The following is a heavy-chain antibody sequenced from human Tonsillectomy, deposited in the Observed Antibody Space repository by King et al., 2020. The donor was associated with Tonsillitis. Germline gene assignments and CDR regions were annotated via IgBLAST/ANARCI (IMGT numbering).Heavy chain of an antibody. Sequence: VQLVESGGGVVQPGRSLRLSCAASGFTFSSYGMHWVRQAPGKGLEWVAVISYDGSNKYYADSVKGRFTISRDNSKNTLYLQMNSLRAEDTAVYYCAKGSTTLHYWGQGTLVSVSS. V-gene: IGHV3-30*18. CDR3: AKGSTTLHY. J-gene: IGHJ4*02. CDR1: GFTFSSYG. D-gene: IGHD4-11*01. CDR2: ISYDGSNK.